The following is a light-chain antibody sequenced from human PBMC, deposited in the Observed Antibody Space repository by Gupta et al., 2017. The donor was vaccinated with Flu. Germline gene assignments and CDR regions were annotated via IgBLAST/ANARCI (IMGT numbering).Light chain of an antibody. V-gene: IGKV3-11*01. CDR2: DAS. J-gene: IGKJ4*01. CDR1: QSVSSY. Sequence: ATLSLSPGERATLSCRASQSVSSYLAWYQQKPGQAPRLLIYDASNRATGIPARFSGSGYGTDFTLTISSREPEDSAVYYCQQRSDWPPLTFGGGTKVEIK. CDR3: QQRSDWPPLT.